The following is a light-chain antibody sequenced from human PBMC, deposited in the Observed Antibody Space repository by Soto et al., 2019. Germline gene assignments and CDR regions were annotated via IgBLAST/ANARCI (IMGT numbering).Light chain of an antibody. CDR3: GTWDSSLSAWV. J-gene: IGLJ2*01. Sequence: QSVLTQPPSVTAAPGQKVTISCSGSSSNIGKNYVSWYQQLPGTAPKLLIYENNKRPSVIPDRFSGSKSGTSATLGITGLQTGDEADYYCGTWDSSLSAWVFGGGTKVTVL. CDR1: SSNIGKNY. CDR2: ENN. V-gene: IGLV1-51*02.